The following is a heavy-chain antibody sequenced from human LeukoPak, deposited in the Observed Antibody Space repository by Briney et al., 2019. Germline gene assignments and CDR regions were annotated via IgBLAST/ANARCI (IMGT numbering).Heavy chain of an antibody. CDR1: GFTFSSYG. CDR3: AKQLGPGYDIYYYYGMDV. V-gene: IGHV3-30*18. J-gene: IGHJ6*02. CDR2: ISYDGSNK. D-gene: IGHD3-9*01. Sequence: GRSLRLSCAASGFTFSSYGMHWVRQAPGKGLEWAAVISYDGSNKYYADSGKVRFTISRDNSKNTLYLQMNSLRAEDTAVYYCAKQLGPGYDIYYYYGMDVWGQGTTVTVSS.